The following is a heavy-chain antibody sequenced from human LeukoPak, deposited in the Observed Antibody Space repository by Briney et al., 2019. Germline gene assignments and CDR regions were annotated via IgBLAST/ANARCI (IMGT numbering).Heavy chain of an antibody. Sequence: PGGSLRLSCAVSGFSFSSFGMIWVRQAPGKGLEWLASISGSGDFIYYADSVKGRFTISKDNTKNSVHLQLTSLRAEDTAVYYCARDSEAYCGGDCYFYLDYWGQGTRVTVSS. J-gene: IGHJ4*02. CDR2: ISGSGDFI. V-gene: IGHV3-21*01. CDR1: GFSFSSFG. CDR3: ARDSEAYCGGDCYFYLDY. D-gene: IGHD2-21*02.